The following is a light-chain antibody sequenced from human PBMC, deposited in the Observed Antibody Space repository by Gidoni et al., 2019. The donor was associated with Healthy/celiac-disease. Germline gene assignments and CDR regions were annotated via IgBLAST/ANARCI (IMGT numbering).Light chain of an antibody. CDR1: SSNIGAGYD. CDR2: GNS. Sequence: QSVLTQPPSVSGAPGQRVTISCTGCSSNIGAGYDVHWYQQLPGTAPNLLIYGNSNRPSGVPDRFSGSKSGTSASLAITGLQAEDEADYYCQSYDSSLSGYVVFGGGTKLTVL. J-gene: IGLJ2*01. CDR3: QSYDSSLSGYVV. V-gene: IGLV1-40*01.